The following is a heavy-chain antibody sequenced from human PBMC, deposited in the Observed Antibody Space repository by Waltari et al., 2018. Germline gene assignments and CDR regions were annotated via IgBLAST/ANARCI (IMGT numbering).Heavy chain of an antibody. J-gene: IGHJ3*02. D-gene: IGHD6-6*01. Sequence: QVQLQESGPGLVKPSGTMSLTSAVADSSISSSNWSSWVRHPQVKGLEWIGEIYHSGSTNYNPSLKSRVTISVDKSKNQFSLKLSSVTAADTAVYYCARVKGVWIAARPDRAFDIWGQGTMVTVSS. CDR3: ARVKGVWIAARPDRAFDI. CDR1: DSSISSSNW. V-gene: IGHV4-4*02. CDR2: IYHSGST.